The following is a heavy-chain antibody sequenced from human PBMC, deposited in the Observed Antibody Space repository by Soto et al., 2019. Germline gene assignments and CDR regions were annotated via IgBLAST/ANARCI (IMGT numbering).Heavy chain of an antibody. J-gene: IGHJ6*02. CDR2: ISAYNGNT. CDR3: ARGSHCTNGVCPLGTYYYYGMDV. D-gene: IGHD2-8*01. CDR1: GYTFTSYG. V-gene: IGHV1-18*04. Sequence: QVQLVQSGAEVKKPGASVKVSCKASGYTFTSYGISWVRQAPGQGLEWMGWISAYNGNTNYAQKLQGRVTMTTDTTTSTADMELRSLRSDDTAVYYCARGSHCTNGVCPLGTYYYYGMDVWGQGTTVTVSS.